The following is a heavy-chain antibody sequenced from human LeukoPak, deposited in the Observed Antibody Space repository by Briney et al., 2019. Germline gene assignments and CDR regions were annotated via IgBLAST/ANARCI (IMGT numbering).Heavy chain of an antibody. V-gene: IGHV4-59*12. CDR2: IYYSGST. Sequence: SETLSLTCTVSGDSISSYYWSWIRQPPGKGLEWIGYIYYSGSTNYNPSLKSRVTISVDTSKTQFSLKLSSVTAADTAVYYCARLRTGSGAGHDAFDIWGQGTMVTVSS. D-gene: IGHD6-25*01. CDR3: ARLRTGSGAGHDAFDI. CDR1: GDSISSYY. J-gene: IGHJ3*02.